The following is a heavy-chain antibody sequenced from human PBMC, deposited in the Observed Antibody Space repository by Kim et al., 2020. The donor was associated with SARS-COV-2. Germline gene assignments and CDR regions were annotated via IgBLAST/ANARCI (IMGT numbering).Heavy chain of an antibody. D-gene: IGHD4-17*01. CDR3: ARVMAYGDYPFDY. Sequence: NYSPSFQGHVTFAVDKSISTAFLQWSSLEASDTAMYYCARVMAYGDYPFDYWGQGTLVTVSS. V-gene: IGHV5-10-1*01. J-gene: IGHJ4*02.